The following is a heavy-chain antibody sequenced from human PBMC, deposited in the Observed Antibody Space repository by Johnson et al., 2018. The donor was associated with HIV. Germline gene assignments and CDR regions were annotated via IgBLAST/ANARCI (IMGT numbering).Heavy chain of an antibody. Sequence: EVQLVESGGGVVRPGGSLRLSCAASGFTFDDHDMNWVRQVPGKGLEWVSGINWNGGSTGYVDSVKGRFTISRDNAKNSLYLQMNSLRDEDTALYYCARAVRVGATTNSAFDFWGQGTM. V-gene: IGHV3-20*04. D-gene: IGHD1-26*01. CDR2: INWNGGST. CDR1: GFTFDDHD. J-gene: IGHJ3*01. CDR3: ARAVRVGATTNSAFDF.